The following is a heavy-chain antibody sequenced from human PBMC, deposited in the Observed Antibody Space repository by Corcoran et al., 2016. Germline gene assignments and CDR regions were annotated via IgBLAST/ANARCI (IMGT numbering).Heavy chain of an antibody. D-gene: IGHD2-15*01. V-gene: IGHV4-59*01. Sequence: QVQLQESGPGLVKPSETLSLTCILSGGSISNYYWSWIRQPPGKGLEWIGYISYRGSTNYNPSLRSRVTISVDTSKSQFSLNLSSVTAADTAVYYCAREPPGVDDAFDIWGQGTMVTVSS. CDR1: GGSISNYY. CDR3: AREPPGVDDAFDI. J-gene: IGHJ3*02. CDR2: ISYRGST.